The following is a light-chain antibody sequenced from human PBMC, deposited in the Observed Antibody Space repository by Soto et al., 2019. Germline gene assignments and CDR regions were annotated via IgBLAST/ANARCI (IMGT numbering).Light chain of an antibody. CDR1: QNIGIY. Sequence: DIQMTQSPSSLSASVCDRGTIACRASQNIGIYLSWYQQKPGKAPKLLIYKASGLESGVPSRFSGSGSGTDFTLTISRLEPEDFAVYYCQQYGSSPFAFGPGTKVDIK. J-gene: IGKJ3*01. CDR3: QQYGSSPFA. V-gene: IGKV1-39*01. CDR2: KAS.